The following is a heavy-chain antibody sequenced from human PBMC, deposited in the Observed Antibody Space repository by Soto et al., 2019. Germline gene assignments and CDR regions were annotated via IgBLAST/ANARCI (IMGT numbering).Heavy chain of an antibody. CDR2: IIPILGIA. V-gene: IGHV1-69*02. Sequence: KVSCKSSGVTFSSYTISGVRQAPGQGLEWMGRIIPILGIANYAQKFQGRVTITADKSTSTAYMELSSLRSEDTAVYYCARGKITGLFEYWGQGTLVTVSS. CDR3: ARGKITGLFEY. J-gene: IGHJ4*02. D-gene: IGHD2-8*02. CDR1: GVTFSSYT.